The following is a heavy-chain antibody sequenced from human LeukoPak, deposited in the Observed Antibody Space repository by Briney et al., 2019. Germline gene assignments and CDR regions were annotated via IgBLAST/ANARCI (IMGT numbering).Heavy chain of an antibody. D-gene: IGHD3-3*01. J-gene: IGHJ6*03. Sequence: ASVKVSCKASGYTFTGYYMHWVRQAPGQGLEWMGWINPNSGGTNYAQKFQGRVTMTRDTSISTAYMELSRLRSDDTAVYYCARGGRITIFGVVIIPGPRYYYMDVWGKGTTVTVSS. CDR2: INPNSGGT. CDR1: GYTFTGYY. CDR3: ARGGRITIFGVVIIPGPRYYYMDV. V-gene: IGHV1-2*02.